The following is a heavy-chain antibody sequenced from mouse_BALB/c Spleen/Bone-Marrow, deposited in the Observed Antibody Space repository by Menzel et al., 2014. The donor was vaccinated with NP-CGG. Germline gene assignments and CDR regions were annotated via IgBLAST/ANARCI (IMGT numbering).Heavy chain of an antibody. Sequence: EVKLMESGPELVKPGASMKISCKASGYSFTGYTMNWVKQSHGKNLEWIGLINPYNGGTSYNQEFKGKATLTVDKSSSTAYMELLSLTSEDSAVYYCARWGDYGKDFDYWGQGTTLTVSS. CDR3: ARWGDYGKDFDY. V-gene: IGHV1-18*01. CDR2: INPYNGGT. D-gene: IGHD2-4*01. J-gene: IGHJ2*01. CDR1: GYSFTGYT.